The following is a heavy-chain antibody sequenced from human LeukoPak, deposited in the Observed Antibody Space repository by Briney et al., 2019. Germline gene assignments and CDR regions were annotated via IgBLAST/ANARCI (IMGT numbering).Heavy chain of an antibody. J-gene: IGHJ5*02. D-gene: IGHD3-3*01. CDR3: ARDAHDFWSGVMTGFDP. CDR1: GGSISSGSYY. CDR2: IYTSGST. Sequence: SETLSLTCTVSGGSISSGSYYWSWIRQPAGKGLEWIGRIYTSGSTNYNPSLKSRVTISVDTSKNQFSLKLSSVTAADTAVYYCARDAHDFWSGVMTGFDPWGQGTLVTVSS. V-gene: IGHV4-61*02.